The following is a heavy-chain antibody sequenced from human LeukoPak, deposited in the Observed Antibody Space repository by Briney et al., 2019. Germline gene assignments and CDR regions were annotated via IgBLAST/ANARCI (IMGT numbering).Heavy chain of an antibody. V-gene: IGHV3-30*02. CDR2: IRYDGSNK. D-gene: IGHD6-6*01. J-gene: IGHJ6*04. CDR3: AKDLGIVGFSSSGAGMDV. CDR1: GFTFSSYG. Sequence: GGSLRLSCAASGFTFSSYGMHWVRQAPGKGLEWVAFIRYDGSNKYYADSVKGRFTISRDNSKNTLYLQMNSLRAEDTAVYYCAKDLGIVGFSSSGAGMDVWGKGTTVTVSS.